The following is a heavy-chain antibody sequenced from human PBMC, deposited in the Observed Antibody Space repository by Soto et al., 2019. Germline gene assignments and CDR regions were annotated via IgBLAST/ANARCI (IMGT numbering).Heavy chain of an antibody. CDR3: ARDGDVDY. V-gene: IGHV3-48*02. J-gene: IGHJ4*02. CDR2: ISSSSSTI. D-gene: IGHD3-3*01. Sequence: EVQLVESGGGLVQPGGSLRLSCAASGFTSSSYSMNWVRQAPGKGLEWLSYISSSSSTIYYADSVKGRFTISRDNAKNSLYLQMSSLRDEDTAVYYCARDGDVDYWGQGILVTVSS. CDR1: GFTSSSYS.